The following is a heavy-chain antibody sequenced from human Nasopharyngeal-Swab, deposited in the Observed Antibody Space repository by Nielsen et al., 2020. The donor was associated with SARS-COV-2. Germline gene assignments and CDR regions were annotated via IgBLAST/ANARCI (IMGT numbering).Heavy chain of an antibody. V-gene: IGHV3-23*01. D-gene: IGHD1-1*01. J-gene: IGHJ4*02. Sequence: GESLKISCAASGFTFSSYAMSWVRQAPGKGLEWVSAISGSGGSTYYADSVKGRFTISRDNAKNTLYLQLNSLRAEDTAVYYCARDKDWNGLDSWGQGTLVTVSS. CDR2: ISGSGGST. CDR3: ARDKDWNGLDS. CDR1: GFTFSSYA.